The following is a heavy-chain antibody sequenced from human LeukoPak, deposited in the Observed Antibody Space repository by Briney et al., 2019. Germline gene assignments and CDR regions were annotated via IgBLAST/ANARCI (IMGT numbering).Heavy chain of an antibody. Sequence: GGSLRLSCAASGFTFSSYSMNWVRQAPGKGLEWVSYISSSSSTIYYADSVKGRFTISRDNAKNTLYLQMNSLRAEDTAVYYCAKDLGYYGSGALDVWGKGTTVTISS. CDR3: AKDLGYYGSGALDV. CDR2: ISSSSSTI. V-gene: IGHV3-48*01. CDR1: GFTFSSYS. J-gene: IGHJ6*04. D-gene: IGHD3-10*01.